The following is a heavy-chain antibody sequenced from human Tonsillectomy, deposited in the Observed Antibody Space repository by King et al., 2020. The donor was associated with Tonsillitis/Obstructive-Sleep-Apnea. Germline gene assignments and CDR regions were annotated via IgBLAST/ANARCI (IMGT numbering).Heavy chain of an antibody. CDR3: AAVTMIVVGYAFDI. V-gene: IGHV1-58*01. CDR2: IVVGSGNT. D-gene: IGHD3-22*01. Sequence: QLVESGPEVKKPGTSVKVSCKASGFTFTSSAVQWVRQARGHRLEWIGWIVVGSGNTNYAQKFQERVTITRDMSTSTAYMELSSLRSEDTAVYYCAAVTMIVVGYAFDIWGQGTMVTVSS. J-gene: IGHJ3*02. CDR1: GFTFTSSA.